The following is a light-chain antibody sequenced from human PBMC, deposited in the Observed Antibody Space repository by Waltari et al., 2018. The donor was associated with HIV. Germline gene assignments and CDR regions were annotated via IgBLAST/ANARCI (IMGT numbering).Light chain of an antibody. J-gene: IGKJ3*01. Sequence: DIQMTQSPSSLSASVGDRVTITCRSSQTITDKLNWYQQKPGEAPKVLMYDASTLETGVPSRFSGSGSGTEFTLTISSLQYDDFASYFCQQSFTSPLTFGPGTKVD. V-gene: IGKV1-39*01. CDR1: QTITDK. CDR3: QQSFTSPLT. CDR2: DAS.